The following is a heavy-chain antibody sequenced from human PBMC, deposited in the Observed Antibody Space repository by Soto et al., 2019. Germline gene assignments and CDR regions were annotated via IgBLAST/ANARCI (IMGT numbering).Heavy chain of an antibody. V-gene: IGHV4-34*01. CDR1: AGSFHGYY. D-gene: IGHD3-10*01. J-gene: IGHJ5*02. Sequence: SETLSLTCAVYAGSFHGYYCRWIRHPPGEGREWIGEINHSGSANYNPTFKSRVFISVDMSKNQMSLQLTSVSAADTAVYYCAKGPQTGYYDSGTFYSSVPWGQGTLVTVSS. CDR2: INHSGSA. CDR3: AKGPQTGYYDSGTFYSSVP.